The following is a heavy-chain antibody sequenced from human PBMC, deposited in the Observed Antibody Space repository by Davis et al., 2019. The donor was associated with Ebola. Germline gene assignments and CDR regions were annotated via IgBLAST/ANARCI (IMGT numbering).Heavy chain of an antibody. J-gene: IGHJ5*02. CDR3: ARDESITVAGPRGWFDP. CDR2: TYYRSKWYN. CDR1: GDSVSRNSVA. D-gene: IGHD6-19*01. Sequence: MPSETLSLTCAIPGDSVSRNSVAWNWIRQSPSRGLEWLGRTYYRSKWYNDYAVSVKSRITINADTSKNQLSLQLNSVTPEDTAVYYCARDESITVAGPRGWFDPWGQGTLVTVSS. V-gene: IGHV6-1*01.